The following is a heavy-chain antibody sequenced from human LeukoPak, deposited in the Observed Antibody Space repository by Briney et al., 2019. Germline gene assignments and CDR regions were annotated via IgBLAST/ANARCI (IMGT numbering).Heavy chain of an antibody. V-gene: IGHV3-23*01. CDR2: ISGSGGST. CDR3: AKDISSSWAYDY. D-gene: IGHD6-13*01. J-gene: IGHJ4*02. Sequence: GGSLRLSCAASGFTFSSYAMSWVRQAPGKGLEWVSAISGSGGSTYYADSVKGWFTISRDNSKNTLYLQMNSLRAEDTAVYYCAKDISSSWAYDYWGQGTLVTVSS. CDR1: GFTFSSYA.